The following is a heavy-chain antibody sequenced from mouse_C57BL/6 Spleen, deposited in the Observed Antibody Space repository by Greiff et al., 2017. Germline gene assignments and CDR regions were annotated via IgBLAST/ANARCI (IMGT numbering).Heavy chain of an antibody. CDR3: ARLRRGYYAMDY. J-gene: IGHJ4*01. D-gene: IGHD2-12*01. CDR2: IRNKANGYTT. Sequence: EVKLMESGGGLVQPGGSLSLSCAASGFTFTDYYMSWVRQPPGKALEWLGFIRNKANGYTTEYSASVKGRFTISRDNSQSILYLQMNALRAEDSATYYCARLRRGYYAMDYWGQGTSVTVSS. V-gene: IGHV7-3*01. CDR1: GFTFTDYY.